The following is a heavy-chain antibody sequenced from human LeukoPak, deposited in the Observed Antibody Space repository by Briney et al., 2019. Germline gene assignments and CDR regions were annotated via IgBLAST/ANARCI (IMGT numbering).Heavy chain of an antibody. D-gene: IGHD3-10*01. CDR1: GFTFNTYP. CDR2: ISADGSNK. CDR3: ARDAISRGSGAYCDC. Sequence: GGSLRLSCAASGFTFNTYPMHWVRQAPGKGLEWVAVISADGSNKNYADSVRGRFAVSRDNSWNTLYLQMNSLREEDTAVYYCARDAISRGSGAYCDCWGQGALVTVSS. J-gene: IGHJ4*02. V-gene: IGHV3-30*01.